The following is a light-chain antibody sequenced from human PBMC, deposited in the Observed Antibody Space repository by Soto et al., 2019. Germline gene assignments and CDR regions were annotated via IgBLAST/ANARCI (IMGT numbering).Light chain of an antibody. CDR3: QQYNNWPPWT. J-gene: IGKJ1*01. CDR2: DAS. V-gene: IGKV3-11*01. Sequence: IVLTQSPVSLSLSPLEMATRSCRASQSINSYLAWYQQKPGQAPRLFIYDASNRATGIPARFSGSGSGTEFTLTISGLQSDDFAVYYCQQYNNWPPWTFGPGTKVDIK. CDR1: QSINSY.